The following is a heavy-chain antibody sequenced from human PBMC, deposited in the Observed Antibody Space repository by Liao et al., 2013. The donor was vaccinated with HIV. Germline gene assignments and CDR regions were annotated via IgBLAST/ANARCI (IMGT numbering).Heavy chain of an antibody. CDR2: VYSSGNI. Sequence: QVQLQESGPGLVKPSETLSLTCTVSGGSMSSYYWSWIRQPAGKGLEWIGRVYSSGNINYNPSLKSRVTMSVDTSKNQLSLKLTSVTVADTAVYYCARDLGVPKFDYWGQGTLVTVSS. V-gene: IGHV4-4*07. D-gene: IGHD3-16*01. CDR3: ARDLGVPKFDY. CDR1: GGSMSSYY. J-gene: IGHJ4*02.